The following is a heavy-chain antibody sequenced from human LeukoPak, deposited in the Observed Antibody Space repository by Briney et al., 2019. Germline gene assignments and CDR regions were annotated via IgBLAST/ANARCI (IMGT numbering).Heavy chain of an antibody. CDR3: ARDRVWTVLY. Sequence: PGGSLRLSCAASGFTFSTYWMSRVRQAPGKGLEWVANINQDGSEKYYVDSVKGRFTISRDNAKNSLYLHMNSLRAEDTATYYCARDRVWTVLYWGQGTLVTVSS. CDR1: GFTFSTYW. V-gene: IGHV3-7*01. J-gene: IGHJ4*02. CDR2: INQDGSEK. D-gene: IGHD6-13*01.